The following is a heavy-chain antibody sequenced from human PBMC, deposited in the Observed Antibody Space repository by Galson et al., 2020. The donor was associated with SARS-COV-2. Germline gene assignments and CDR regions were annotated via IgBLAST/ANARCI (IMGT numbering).Heavy chain of an antibody. Sequence: GESLKISCAASGFTFNNYAMNWVRQAPGKGLEWVSTISGDGGRTYYADSVKGRFTISRDNSRNTIFLQMNSLRAEDTALYYCAKDGEFWSPNYGYDYDAMGVWGQGTTVTVSS. J-gene: IGHJ6*02. CDR3: AKDGEFWSPNYGYDYDAMGV. D-gene: IGHD3-3*01. CDR2: ISGDGGRT. CDR1: GFTFNNYA. V-gene: IGHV3-23*01.